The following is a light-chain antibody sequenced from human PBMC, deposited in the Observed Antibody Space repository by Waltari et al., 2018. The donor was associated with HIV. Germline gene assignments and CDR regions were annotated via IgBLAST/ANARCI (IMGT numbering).Light chain of an antibody. V-gene: IGKV3-11*01. Sequence: EIVLTQSPATLSLSPGERATLSCRAAQSVSSQLDWYQQKPGQAPKLLFSATSNSATGVPARFSGSVSVPDFPLTISLLEPEAFAIYYCQHRRDWPPFTFGQGTRLEIK. J-gene: IGKJ5*01. CDR1: QSVSSQ. CDR3: QHRRDWPPFT. CDR2: ATS.